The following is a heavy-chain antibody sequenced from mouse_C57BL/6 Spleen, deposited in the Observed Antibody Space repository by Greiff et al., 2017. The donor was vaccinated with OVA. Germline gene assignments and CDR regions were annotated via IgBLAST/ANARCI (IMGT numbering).Heavy chain of an antibody. J-gene: IGHJ3*01. V-gene: IGHV1-53*01. D-gene: IGHD2-3*01. Sequence: QVQLQQPGTELVKPGASVKLSCKASGYTFTSYWMHWVKQRPGQGLAWIGTINPSNGGTNYNEKFKSTATLTVDTSSSTAYMQRSSLTSEDSALYYCAREDGYSAWFAYWGQGTLVTVSA. CDR1: GYTFTSYW. CDR2: INPSNGGT. CDR3: AREDGYSAWFAY.